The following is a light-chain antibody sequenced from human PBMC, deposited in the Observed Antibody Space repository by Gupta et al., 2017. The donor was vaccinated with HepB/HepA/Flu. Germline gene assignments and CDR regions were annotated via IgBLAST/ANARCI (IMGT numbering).Light chain of an antibody. Sequence: QLVLTQSPSASASLGASVKLTCTVSSGHSRFAIAWHQQQPEKGPRYLLTLNSDGSQRKGDGNPVRFSGSSSGAEHYLTISSLQSEDEADYYCQTWGTGIRVFGGGTKLTVL. CDR3: QTWGTGIRV. CDR2: LNSDGSQ. J-gene: IGLJ2*01. CDR1: SGHSRFA. V-gene: IGLV4-69*01.